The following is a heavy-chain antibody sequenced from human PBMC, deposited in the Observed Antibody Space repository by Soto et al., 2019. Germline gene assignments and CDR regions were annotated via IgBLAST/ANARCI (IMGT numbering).Heavy chain of an antibody. CDR1: GYNFTTYV. CDR2: INCGSGNT. D-gene: IGHD6-19*01. J-gene: IGHJ4*02. CDR3: ASGYTSGWTFDF. V-gene: IGHV1-3*01. Sequence: QVQLVQSGAEVKQPGASASVSCKASGYNFTTYVVHWLRQAPGQGPEWMGWINCGSGNTVYSQKFQGRVTFTRDTYARTAYMDLNSLTSGDTAVYYCASGYTSGWTFDFWGRGTLVTVSS.